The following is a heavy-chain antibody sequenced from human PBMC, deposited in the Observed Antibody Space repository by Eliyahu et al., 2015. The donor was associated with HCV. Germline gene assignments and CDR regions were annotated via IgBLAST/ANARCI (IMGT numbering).Heavy chain of an antibody. CDR1: GGALSGYY. Sequence: QVRLQQWGAGLLKPSETLSLSCGVSGGALSGYYWTWIRQPPGRGLEWLGEINPRGNINYSPPLESRLTISADTSKNQLSLNLKAVTAADTALYFCARGGERPYGAFAYYGLGVWGQGTTVTVSS. D-gene: IGHD3-16*01. CDR2: INPRGNI. V-gene: IGHV4-34*02. J-gene: IGHJ6*02. CDR3: ARGGERPYGAFAYYGLGV.